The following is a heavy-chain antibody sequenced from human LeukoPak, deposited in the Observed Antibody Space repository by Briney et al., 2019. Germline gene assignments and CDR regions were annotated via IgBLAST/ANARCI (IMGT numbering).Heavy chain of an antibody. CDR1: GYTFTSYG. J-gene: IGHJ4*02. D-gene: IGHD3-10*01. CDR3: ARVAMVRGVIKVSSFFDY. CDR2: ISAYNGNT. Sequence: GASVKVSCKASGYTFTSYGISWVRQAPGQGLEWMGWISAYNGNTNYAQKLQGRVTMTTDTSTSTAYMELRSLRSDDTAVYYCARVAMVRGVIKVSSFFDYWGQGTLVTVSS. V-gene: IGHV1-18*01.